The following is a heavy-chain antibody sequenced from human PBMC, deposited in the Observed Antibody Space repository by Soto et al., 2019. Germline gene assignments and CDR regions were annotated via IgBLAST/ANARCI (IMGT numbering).Heavy chain of an antibody. Sequence: QVQLVQSGAEVKKPGASVKVSCKASGYTFTSYGISWVRQAPGQGLEWMGWISAYNGNTNYAQKLQGRVTMTTDTSTSTAYMKLRSLRSNDTAVYYCARDWTYYDSSGYYSDAFDIWGQGTMVTVSS. D-gene: IGHD3-22*01. V-gene: IGHV1-18*01. CDR3: ARDWTYYDSSGYYSDAFDI. CDR2: ISAYNGNT. CDR1: GYTFTSYG. J-gene: IGHJ3*02.